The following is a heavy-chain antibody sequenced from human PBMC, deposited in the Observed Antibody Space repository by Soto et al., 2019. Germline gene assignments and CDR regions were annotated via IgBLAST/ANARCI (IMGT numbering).Heavy chain of an antibody. CDR3: AREDRGPYSFCFHGMDV. CDR1: GGSIKSGGYY. D-gene: IGHD2-15*01. CDR2: IYHTGIT. V-gene: IGHV4-31*03. Sequence: QVQLQESGPGVVKPSQTLSLTCTVSGGSIKSGGYYWSWIRQHPGKGLEWIGYIYHTGITYYNPSLKSRLSTSVATSYKHFSLRLTSVTAAVTRIYYCAREDRGPYSFCFHGMDVWGQGTTVIVSS. J-gene: IGHJ6*02.